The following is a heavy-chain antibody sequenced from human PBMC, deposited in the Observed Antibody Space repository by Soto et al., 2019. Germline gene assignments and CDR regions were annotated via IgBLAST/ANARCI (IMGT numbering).Heavy chain of an antibody. V-gene: IGHV3-7*03. Sequence: GGSLRLSCAASGFTFSSYWMSWVRQAPGKGLEWVANIKQDGSEKYYVDSVKGRFTISRDNAKNSLYLKMNSLRAEDTAVYYCASGKDWLLVYYHYGIDGWGQGPSLTVSS. CDR1: GFTFSSYW. D-gene: IGHD3-3*01. CDR3: ASGKDWLLVYYHYGIDG. J-gene: IGHJ6*02. CDR2: IKQDGSEK.